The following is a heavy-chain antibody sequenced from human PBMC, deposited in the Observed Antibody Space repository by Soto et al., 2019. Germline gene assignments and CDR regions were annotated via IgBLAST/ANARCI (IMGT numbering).Heavy chain of an antibody. CDR2: ISAYNGNT. D-gene: IGHD6-13*01. J-gene: IGHJ4*02. Sequence: GASVKVSCKASGYTFTSYGISWVRQAPGQGLEWMGWISAYNGNTNYAQKLQGRVTMTTDTSTSTAYMELRSLRSDDTAVYYCARDGRTYYSSSWPFDYWGQGTLVTVSS. V-gene: IGHV1-18*01. CDR3: ARDGRTYYSSSWPFDY. CDR1: GYTFTSYG.